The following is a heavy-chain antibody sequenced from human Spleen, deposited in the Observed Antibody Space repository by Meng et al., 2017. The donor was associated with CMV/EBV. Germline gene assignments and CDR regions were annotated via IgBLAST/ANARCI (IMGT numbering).Heavy chain of an antibody. V-gene: IGHV3-74*01. CDR3: AKDHYGTSSLYYFDS. Sequence: GSLRLSCAASGFSFSGHWMHWVRQAPGKGLVWVSRITSDGSSTRYADSVKGRFTISRDNSRNTLFLQMNSLRAEDTAIYYCAKDHYGTSSLYYFDSWGQGTLVTVSS. D-gene: IGHD3-10*01. CDR1: GFSFSGHW. J-gene: IGHJ4*02. CDR2: ITSDGSST.